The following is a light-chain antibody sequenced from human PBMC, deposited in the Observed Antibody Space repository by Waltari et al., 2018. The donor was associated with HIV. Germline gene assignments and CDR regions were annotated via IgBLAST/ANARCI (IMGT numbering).Light chain of an antibody. Sequence: EIVLTQSPVTLSLSPGARVTIACRASPSVGTSLAWYQHKPGQAPRLLIYDAVASATDIPARFSGSGSGTDFTLTISSLEPEDFAVYYCQQRSNWPPITFGQGTRLDVK. V-gene: IGKV3-11*01. CDR2: DAV. CDR3: QQRSNWPPIT. CDR1: PSVGTS. J-gene: IGKJ5*01.